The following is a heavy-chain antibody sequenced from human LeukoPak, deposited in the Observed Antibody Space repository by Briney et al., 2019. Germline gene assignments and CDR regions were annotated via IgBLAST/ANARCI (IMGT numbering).Heavy chain of an antibody. J-gene: IGHJ4*02. D-gene: IGHD3-3*01. CDR2: IYSGGST. CDR3: ARAAYDFWSGYPYYFDY. CDR1: GFTVSSNY. V-gene: IGHV3-53*01. Sequence: GGSLRLSCAASGFTVSSNYMSWVRQAPGKGLEWVSVIYSGGSTYYADSVKGQFTISRDNSKNALYLQMNSLRAEDTAVYYCARAAYDFWSGYPYYFDYWGQGTLVTVSS.